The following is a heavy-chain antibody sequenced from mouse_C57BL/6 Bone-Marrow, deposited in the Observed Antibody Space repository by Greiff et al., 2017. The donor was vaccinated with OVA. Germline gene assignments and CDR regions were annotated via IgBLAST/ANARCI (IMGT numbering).Heavy chain of an antibody. CDR1: GYTFTDYY. CDR3: ARSLYFDY. J-gene: IGHJ2*01. Sequence: QVQLQQSGAELVRPGASVKLSCKASGYTFTDYYINWVKQRPGHGLEWIARIYPGSGNTYYNEKFKGKATLTAEKSSSTAYMQLSSLTSEDSAVYFCARSLYFDYWGQGTTLTVSS. CDR2: IYPGSGNT. V-gene: IGHV1-76*01.